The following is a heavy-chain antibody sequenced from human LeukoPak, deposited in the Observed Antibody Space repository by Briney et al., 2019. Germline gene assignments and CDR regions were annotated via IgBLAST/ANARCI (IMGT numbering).Heavy chain of an antibody. CDR2: ISSSGGST. D-gene: IGHD3-16*02. CDR3: AIDRRHLRLGEISLYSC. J-gene: IGHJ4*02. Sequence: PGGSLRLSCAASGFTFSSHGMSWVRQAPGKGLEWVSAISSSGGSTYYADSVKGRFTISRDNSKNTLYLQMNSLRAEDTAVYYCAIDRRHLRLGEISLYSCWGQGTLVTVSS. CDR1: GFTFSSHG. V-gene: IGHV3-23*01.